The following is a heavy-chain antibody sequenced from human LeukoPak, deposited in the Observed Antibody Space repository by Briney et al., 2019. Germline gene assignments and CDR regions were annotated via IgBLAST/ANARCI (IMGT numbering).Heavy chain of an antibody. Sequence: GGSLRLSCAASGFTFSNAWMSWVGQAPGKGLEWVGRIKSKTDGGTTDYAAPVKGRFTISRDVSKNTLYLQMNSLKTEDTAVYYCTTGAYYYDSSGYTRPLYFDYWGQGTLVTVSS. CDR2: IKSKTDGGTT. D-gene: IGHD3-22*01. J-gene: IGHJ4*02. CDR3: TTGAYYYDSSGYTRPLYFDY. CDR1: GFTFSNAW. V-gene: IGHV3-15*01.